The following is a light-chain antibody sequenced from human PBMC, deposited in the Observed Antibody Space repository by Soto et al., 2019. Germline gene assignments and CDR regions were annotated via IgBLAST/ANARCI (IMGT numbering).Light chain of an antibody. J-gene: IGKJ2*01. CDR2: AAS. CDR1: QSISSY. V-gene: IGKV1-39*01. CDR3: EQSYRTPPHT. Sequence: DIQMTQSPSSLSASVGDRVTITCRASQSISSYLNWYQQKPGKAPTLLIYAASRLQSGVPSRSSGSGSETDFTHTISRLQTEDLATNFCEQSYRTPPHTFGQGTRPEIK.